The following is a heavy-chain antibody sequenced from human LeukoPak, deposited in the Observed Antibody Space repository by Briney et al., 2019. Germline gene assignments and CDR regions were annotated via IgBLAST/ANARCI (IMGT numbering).Heavy chain of an antibody. Sequence: SVKVSCKASGGTFSSYAISWVRQAPGQGLEWMGGIIPIFGTANYAQKFQGRVTITADKSTGTAYMELSSLRSEDTAVYYCARDCGGDCYRNDYYFDYWGQGTLVTVSS. CDR1: GGTFSSYA. V-gene: IGHV1-69*06. J-gene: IGHJ4*02. CDR3: ARDCGGDCYRNDYYFDY. D-gene: IGHD2-21*02. CDR2: IIPIFGTA.